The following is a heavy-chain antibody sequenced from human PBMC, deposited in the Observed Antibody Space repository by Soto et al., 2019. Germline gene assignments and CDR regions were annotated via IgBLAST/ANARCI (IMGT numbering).Heavy chain of an antibody. CDR1: RFTFNRSA. CDR3: ARWLAGRRHSRS. J-gene: IGHJ6*01. Sequence: PGRSLRLSCAAPRFTFNRSAMTYVLHAPGKGLEWVSAISGSGGSTYYADSVKGRFTISRDNSKNTLYLQMNSLRAEDTAVDYWARWLAGRRHSRSWG. D-gene: IGHD3-22*01. V-gene: IGHV3-23*01. CDR2: ISGSGGST.